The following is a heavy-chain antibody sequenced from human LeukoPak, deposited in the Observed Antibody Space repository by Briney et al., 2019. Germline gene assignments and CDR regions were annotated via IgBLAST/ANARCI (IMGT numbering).Heavy chain of an antibody. Sequence: ASVKVSCKASGYTFTSYGISWVRQAPGQGLEWMGWIRAYNGNTNYAQNLQGRVTITRNTSISTAYMELSSLRSEDTAVYYCARSGMWEPLDYWGQGTLVTVSS. J-gene: IGHJ4*02. D-gene: IGHD1-26*01. CDR3: ARSGMWEPLDY. CDR2: IRAYNGNT. CDR1: GYTFTSYG. V-gene: IGHV1-18*01.